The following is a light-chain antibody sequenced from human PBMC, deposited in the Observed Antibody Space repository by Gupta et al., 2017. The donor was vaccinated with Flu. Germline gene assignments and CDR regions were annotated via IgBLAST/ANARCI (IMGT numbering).Light chain of an antibody. CDR1: SGSIDTNY. V-gene: IGLV6-57*01. J-gene: IGLJ2*01. CDR2: EDN. CDR3: QSYDSVNRYVV. Sequence: NFMLTQPHSVSESPGKTVTISSTRSSGSIDTNYVQWYQQRPDSSPTIVIYEDNLRPSVVPDRFSGSIATSSNSASLTISGLKTEDEADYFCQSYDSVNRYVVFGGGTKLTVL.